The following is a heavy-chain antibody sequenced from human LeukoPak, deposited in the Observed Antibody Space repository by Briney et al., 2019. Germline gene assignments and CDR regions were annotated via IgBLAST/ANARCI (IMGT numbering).Heavy chain of an antibody. V-gene: IGHV3-53*01. CDR3: ARDRVADY. CDR1: GFTVSSSY. CDR2: IYSGGFT. J-gene: IGHJ4*02. Sequence: GGSLRLSCAASGFTVSSSYMSWVRQAPGKGLEWVSVIYSGGFTYYADSVKGRFTISRDNSKNTLYLQMNSLRAEDTAVYYCARDRVADYWGQGTLVTVSS.